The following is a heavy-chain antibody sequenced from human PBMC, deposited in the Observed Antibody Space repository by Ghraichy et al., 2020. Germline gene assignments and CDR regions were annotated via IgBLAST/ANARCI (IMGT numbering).Heavy chain of an antibody. V-gene: IGHV3-21*01. CDR1: GFTFSSYS. D-gene: IGHD4-23*01. J-gene: IGHJ6*02. Sequence: GESLNISCAASGFTFSSYSMNWVRQAPGKGLEWVSSSSSSSSYIYYADSVKGRFTISRDNAKNSLYLQMNSLRAEDTAVYYCATTVAHYYYYGMDVWGQGTTVTVSS. CDR3: ATTVAHYYYYGMDV. CDR2: SSSSSSYI.